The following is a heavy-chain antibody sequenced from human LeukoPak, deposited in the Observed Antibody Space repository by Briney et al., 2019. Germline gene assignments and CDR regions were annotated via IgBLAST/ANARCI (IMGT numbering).Heavy chain of an antibody. CDR2: IIPIFGTA. V-gene: IGHV1-69*13. CDR3: ARDGDTATSEDYYYYGMDV. Sequence: GASVKVSCKASGGTFSSYAISWVRQAPGQGLEWMGGIIPIFGTANYAQKFQGRVTITADESTSTAYMELSSLRSEDTAVYYCARDGDTATSEDYYYYGMDVWGQGTTVTVSS. J-gene: IGHJ6*02. D-gene: IGHD5-18*01. CDR1: GGTFSSYA.